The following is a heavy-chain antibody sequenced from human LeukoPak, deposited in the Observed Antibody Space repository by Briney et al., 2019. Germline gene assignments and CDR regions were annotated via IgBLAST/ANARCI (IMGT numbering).Heavy chain of an antibody. CDR1: GFTFSSYS. J-gene: IGHJ4*02. D-gene: IGHD5-24*01. Sequence: GGSLRLSCAASGFTFSSYSMNWVRQAPGKGLEWVSSISSSSSYIYYADSVKGRFTISRDNSKNTLYLQMNSLRAEDTAVYYCARVSMDGYNYYFDYWGQGTLVTVSS. V-gene: IGHV3-21*04. CDR2: ISSSSSYI. CDR3: ARVSMDGYNYYFDY.